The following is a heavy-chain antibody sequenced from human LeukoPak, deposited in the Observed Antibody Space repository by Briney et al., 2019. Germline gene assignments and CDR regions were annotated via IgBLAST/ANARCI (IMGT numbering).Heavy chain of an antibody. D-gene: IGHD1-26*01. CDR3: ARGGSSGPFDY. V-gene: IGHV3-13*01. CDR2: IGTAGDT. J-gene: IGHJ4*02. CDR1: GFTFSSYD. Sequence: GGSLRLSCAASGFTFSSYDMHRVRQTTGRGLEWVSGIGTAGDTYYLGSVKGRFTISRENAKNSLYLQMNSLRAGDTAVYYCARGGSSGPFDYWGQGTLVTVSS.